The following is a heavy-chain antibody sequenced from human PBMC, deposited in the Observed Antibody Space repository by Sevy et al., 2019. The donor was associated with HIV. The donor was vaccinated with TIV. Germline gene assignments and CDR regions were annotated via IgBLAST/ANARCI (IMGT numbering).Heavy chain of an antibody. CDR2: IWYDGSIK. V-gene: IGHV3-33*08. D-gene: IGHD1-1*01. CDR3: AGEHNWDDAFDI. CDR1: GFTFNMYG. J-gene: IGHJ3*02. Sequence: GGSLRLSCAASGFTFNMYGMHWVRQAPGKGLEWVGQIWYDGSIKKYADSVKGRFTISRDNSKSTLYLQMNSQTGEDTAVYFCAGEHNWDDAFDIWGQGTMVTVSS.